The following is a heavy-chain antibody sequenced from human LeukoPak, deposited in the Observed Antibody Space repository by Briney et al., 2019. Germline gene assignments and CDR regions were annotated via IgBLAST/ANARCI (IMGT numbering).Heavy chain of an antibody. J-gene: IGHJ4*02. CDR3: ARGSSGSTRRYYFGY. CDR2: LYSSGTT. CDR1: GASISGYY. V-gene: IGHV4-4*07. D-gene: IGHD3-22*01. Sequence: SETLSLTCTVSGASISGYYWTWVRQPADKGLEWIGRLYSSGTTYYNPSLKSRVTMSVDTSKNQFSLKLRSVTAADTAVYYCARGSSGSTRRYYFGYWGQGALVTVSS.